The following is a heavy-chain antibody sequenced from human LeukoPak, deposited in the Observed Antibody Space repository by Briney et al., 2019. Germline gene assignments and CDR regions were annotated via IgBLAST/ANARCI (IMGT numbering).Heavy chain of an antibody. V-gene: IGHV3-9*01. CDR1: GFTFDDYA. J-gene: IGHJ4*02. D-gene: IGHD3-22*01. Sequence: GGSLRLSCAASGFTFDDYAMHWVRQAPGKGLEWVSGISWNSGSIGYADSVKGRFTISRDNAKNSLYLQMNSLRAEDTALYYCAKAREIVVVITNYFDYWGQGTLVTVSS. CDR3: AKAREIVVVITNYFDY. CDR2: ISWNSGSI.